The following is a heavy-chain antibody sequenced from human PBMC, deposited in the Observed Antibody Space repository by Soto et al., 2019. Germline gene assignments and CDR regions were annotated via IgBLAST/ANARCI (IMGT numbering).Heavy chain of an antibody. J-gene: IGHJ4*02. D-gene: IGHD3-22*01. CDR1: GGSISSYY. CDR3: ARMNYYDTSGYPFDY. V-gene: IGHV4-59*01. CDR2: IYFRETT. Sequence: SETLSLTCTVSGGSISSYYWSWIRQPPGKGLEWIGYIYFRETTNYNPSLKSRVTMSADTSKNQFSLKLNSVTAADTAVYYCARMNYYDTSGYPFDYWGQGTLVTVSS.